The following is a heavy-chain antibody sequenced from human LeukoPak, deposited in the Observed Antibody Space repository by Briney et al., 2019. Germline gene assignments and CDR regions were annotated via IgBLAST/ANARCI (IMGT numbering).Heavy chain of an antibody. V-gene: IGHV3-48*02. D-gene: IGHD6-13*01. CDR3: ARDPNYSSSWYVSYYYYYMDV. CDR2: ISSRSSTI. J-gene: IGHJ6*03. Sequence: GGSLRLSCAASGFTFSSYSMNWVRQAPGKGLEWVSYISSRSSTIYYADSVKGRFTISRDNAKNSLYLQMNSLRDEDTAVYYCARDPNYSSSWYVSYYYYYMDVWGKGTTVTVSS. CDR1: GFTFSSYS.